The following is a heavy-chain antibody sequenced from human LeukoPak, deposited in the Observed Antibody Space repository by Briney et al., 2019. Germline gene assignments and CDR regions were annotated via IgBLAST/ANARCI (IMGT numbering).Heavy chain of an antibody. D-gene: IGHD6-19*01. CDR2: IIPIFGTA. Sequence: GASVKVSCKASGGTFSSYAISWVRQAPGQGLEWMGGIIPIFGTANYAQKFQGSVTITTDESTSTAYMELSSLRSEDTAVYYCARYSSGWYYFDYWGQGTLVTVSS. V-gene: IGHV1-69*05. CDR3: ARYSSGWYYFDY. J-gene: IGHJ4*02. CDR1: GGTFSSYA.